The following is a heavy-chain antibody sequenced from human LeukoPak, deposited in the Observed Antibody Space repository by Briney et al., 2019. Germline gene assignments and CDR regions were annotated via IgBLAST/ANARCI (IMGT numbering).Heavy chain of an antibody. CDR2: INTNTGNP. J-gene: IGHJ4*02. D-gene: IGHD2-15*01. CDR3: ARGEDCSAGSCSRNDY. Sequence: ASVKVSCKASGYTFTSYAMNWVRQAPGQGLEWMGWINTNTGNPTYAQGFTGRFVFSLDTSVSTAYLQISSLKAEDTAVYYCARGEDCSAGSCSRNDYWGQGTLVTVSS. V-gene: IGHV7-4-1*02. CDR1: GYTFTSYA.